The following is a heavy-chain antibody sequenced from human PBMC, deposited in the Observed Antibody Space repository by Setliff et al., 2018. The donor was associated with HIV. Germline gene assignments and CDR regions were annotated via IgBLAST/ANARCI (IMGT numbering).Heavy chain of an antibody. CDR1: GFNFAAYA. D-gene: IGHD3-22*01. Sequence: GESLKISCAASGFNFAAYAMSWVRQAPGKGLEWVSGMNWNGDALGYADAVKGRFTISRDNAKNSLYLQMDSLRAEDTAFYYCARVQYHYDGTVYYIQCPDYWGQGTLVTVSS. CDR3: ARVQYHYDGTVYYIQCPDY. CDR2: MNWNGDAL. J-gene: IGHJ4*02. V-gene: IGHV3-20*04.